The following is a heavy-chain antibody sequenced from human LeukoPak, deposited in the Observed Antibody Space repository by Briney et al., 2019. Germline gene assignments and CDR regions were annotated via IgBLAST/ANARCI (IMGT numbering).Heavy chain of an antibody. CDR3: ARGPGPADDGGGYCFDY. CDR1: GFTFTSSA. V-gene: IGHV1-58*02. CDR2: IVVGSGNT. J-gene: IGHJ4*02. D-gene: IGHD3-22*01. Sequence: SVKVSCKASGFTFTSSAMQWVRQARGQRLEWIGWIVVGSGNTNYAQKFQERVTITRDMSTSTAYMELSSLRSEDTAVYYCARGPGPADDGGGYCFDYWGQGTLVTVSS.